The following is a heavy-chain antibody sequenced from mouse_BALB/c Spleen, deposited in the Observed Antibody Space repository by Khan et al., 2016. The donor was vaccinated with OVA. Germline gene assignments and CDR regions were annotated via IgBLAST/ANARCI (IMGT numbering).Heavy chain of an antibody. CDR1: GYTFTNYW. D-gene: IGHD2-13*01. Sequence: QVQLQQPGAEMVRPGASVKLSCKASGYTFTNYWINWVKQRPGQGLEWIGNIYPSDSYTNYNQKFKDMATLTVDKSSSTAYRQLSSPTSEDSSVYSCTRGDPGNFDYWGQGTTLTVSS. V-gene: IGHV1-69*02. CDR3: TRGDPGNFDY. J-gene: IGHJ2*01. CDR2: IYPSDSYT.